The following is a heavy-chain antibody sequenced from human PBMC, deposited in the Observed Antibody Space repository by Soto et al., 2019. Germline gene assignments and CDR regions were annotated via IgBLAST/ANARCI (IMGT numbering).Heavy chain of an antibody. J-gene: IGHJ5*02. D-gene: IGHD2-2*01. CDR2: INTGNGKT. V-gene: IGHV1-3*04. CDR1: GYIFMNFA. CDR3: GRVPRYSLGIVQVPAVMFEDWFDP. Sequence: ASVKVSFKASGYIFMNFALHWVRQAPGQTFEWMGWINTGNGKTEYSQKFQGRITIIRDTSASTAYMELSDLRSEDTAVYYCGRVPRYSLGIVQVPAVMFEDWFDPWGQETLFTGSS.